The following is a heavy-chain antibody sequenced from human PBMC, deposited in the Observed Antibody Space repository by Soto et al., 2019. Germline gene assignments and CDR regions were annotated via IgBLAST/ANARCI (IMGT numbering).Heavy chain of an antibody. CDR2: INPSGGST. J-gene: IGHJ4*02. CDR3: ARSLNYDYVWGSTTGVLDY. D-gene: IGHD3-16*01. V-gene: IGHV1-46*01. Sequence: ASVKVSCKASGYTFTSYYMHWVRQAPGQGLEWMGIINPSGGSTSYAQKFQGRVTMTRDTSTSTVHMELSSLRSEDTAVYYCARSLNYDYVWGSTTGVLDYWGQGTLVTVSS. CDR1: GYTFTSYY.